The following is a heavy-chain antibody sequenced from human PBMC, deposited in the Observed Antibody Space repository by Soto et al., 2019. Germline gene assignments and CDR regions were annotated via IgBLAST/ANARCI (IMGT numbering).Heavy chain of an antibody. CDR2: ISGSGGST. V-gene: IGHV3-23*01. Sequence: GGSLRLSCAASGFTFSSYAMSWVRQAPGKGLELVSAISGSGGSTYYADSVKGRFTISRDNSKNTLYLQMNSLRAEDTAVYYCANQYDFGSGYQRYWGQGTLVTVSS. D-gene: IGHD3-3*01. CDR1: GFTFSSYA. CDR3: ANQYDFGSGYQRY. J-gene: IGHJ4*02.